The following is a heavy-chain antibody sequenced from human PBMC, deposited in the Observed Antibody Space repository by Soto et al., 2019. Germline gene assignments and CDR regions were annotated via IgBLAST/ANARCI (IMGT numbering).Heavy chain of an antibody. Sequence: LKIYCECSGYXFANYLFNWVRHMPGKGLEWMGRIDPSDSYTNYSPSFEGHVTFLVDKSLSTAYVQWSSRKPSDKAMYFCGRQGGDGYYIDHRGQGPLGTVS. CDR3: GRQGGDGYYIDH. D-gene: IGHD3-16*01. CDR2: IDPSDSYT. V-gene: IGHV5-10-1*01. CDR1: GYXFANYL. J-gene: IGHJ4*02.